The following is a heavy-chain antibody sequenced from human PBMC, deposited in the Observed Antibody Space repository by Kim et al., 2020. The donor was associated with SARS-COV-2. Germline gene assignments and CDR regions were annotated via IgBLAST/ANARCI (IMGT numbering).Heavy chain of an antibody. Sequence: AVSVKSRITINPHTSKNQFSLQLNSVTPEDTAVYYCARGESYGFFNWFDPWGQGTLVTVSS. V-gene: IGHV6-1*01. D-gene: IGHD5-18*01. CDR3: ARGESYGFFNWFDP. J-gene: IGHJ5*02.